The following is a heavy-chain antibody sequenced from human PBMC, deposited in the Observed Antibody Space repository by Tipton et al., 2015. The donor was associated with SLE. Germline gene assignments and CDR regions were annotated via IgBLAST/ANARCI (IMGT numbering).Heavy chain of an antibody. Sequence: SLRLSCAASGFSFSSHAISWVRQAPGKGLEWVSVTYRGGTSYYVDSVRGRFTSSRDDSKNTLSLQMNSLRPEDTAVYYCAKEQAGYCSGGSCYGSYYYGLDVWGQGTTVTVSS. V-gene: IGHV3-23*03. J-gene: IGHJ6*02. CDR1: GFSFSSHA. CDR2: TYRGGTS. D-gene: IGHD2-15*01. CDR3: AKEQAGYCSGGSCYGSYYYGLDV.